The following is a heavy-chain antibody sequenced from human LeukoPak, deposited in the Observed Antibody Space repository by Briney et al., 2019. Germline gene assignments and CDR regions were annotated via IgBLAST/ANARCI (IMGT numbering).Heavy chain of an antibody. J-gene: IGHJ5*02. CDR2: KKQDGSEK. V-gene: IGHV3-7*03. CDR1: GFTFSSYW. D-gene: IGHD2-2*01. Sequence: GGSLRLSCAASGFTFSSYWMSWVRQASGKGVEWVANKKQDGSEKNYVDSVKGRFTISRDKAKNSLYLQMNSLRAEDTAVYYCARGIVVVPAALFDPWGQGTLVTVSS. CDR3: ARGIVVVPAALFDP.